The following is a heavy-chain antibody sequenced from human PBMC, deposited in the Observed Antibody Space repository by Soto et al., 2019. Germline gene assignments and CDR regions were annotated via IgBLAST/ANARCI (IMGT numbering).Heavy chain of an antibody. CDR3: ARDILSVGPRANDAFDV. D-gene: IGHD2-8*02. Sequence: QVQLVQSGAEVRKPGASVNISCRASGFSFSDNLINWVRQAPGQSLEWMGWINPDKGNTRYSQTFQGRVTISRHSSASIAYVEVSDLTSEDTAVYYCARDILSVGPRANDAFDVWGQGTIVTVSS. CDR2: INPDKGNT. J-gene: IGHJ3*01. V-gene: IGHV1-3*01. CDR1: GFSFSDNL.